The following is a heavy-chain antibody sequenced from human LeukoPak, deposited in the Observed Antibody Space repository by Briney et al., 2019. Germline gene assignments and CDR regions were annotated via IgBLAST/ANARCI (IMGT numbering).Heavy chain of an antibody. D-gene: IGHD6-6*01. CDR2: INPNSGGT. V-gene: IGHV1-2*04. CDR1: GYTFTGYY. Sequence: ASVKVSCKASGYTFTGYYMHWVRQAPGQGLEWMGWINPNSGGTNYAQKFQGWVTMTRDTSISTAYMELSRLRSDDTAVYYCARGFKAARPPNYYYYYMDVWGKGTTVTVSS. J-gene: IGHJ6*03. CDR3: ARGFKAARPPNYYYYYMDV.